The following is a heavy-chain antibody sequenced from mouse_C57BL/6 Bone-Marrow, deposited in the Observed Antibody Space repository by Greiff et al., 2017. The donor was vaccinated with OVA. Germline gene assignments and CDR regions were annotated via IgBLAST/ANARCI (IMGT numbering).Heavy chain of an antibody. D-gene: IGHD1-1*01. CDR3: ARPRYYGSSWYFDV. Sequence: EVKLLESGGGLVQPGGSLKLSCAASGIDFSRYWMSWVRRAPGKGLEWIGEINPDSSTINYAPSLKDKFIISRDNAKNTLYLQMSKVRSEDTARYYCARPRYYGSSWYFDVWGTGTTVTVSS. CDR2: INPDSSTI. J-gene: IGHJ1*03. V-gene: IGHV4-1*01. CDR1: GIDFSRYW.